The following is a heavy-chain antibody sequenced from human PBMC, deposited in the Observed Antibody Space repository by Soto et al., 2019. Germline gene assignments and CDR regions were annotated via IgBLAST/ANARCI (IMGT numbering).Heavy chain of an antibody. D-gene: IGHD3-3*01. CDR2: ISGSGGST. V-gene: IGHV3-23*01. CDR3: AKAGYYDFWSGSPGWFDP. J-gene: IGHJ5*02. Sequence: PGGSLRLSCAASGFTFSSYAMSWVRQAPGKGLEWVSAISGSGGSTYYADSVKGRFTISRDNSKNTLYLQMNSLRDEDTAVYYCAKAGYYDFWSGSPGWFDPWGQGTLVTVSS. CDR1: GFTFSSYA.